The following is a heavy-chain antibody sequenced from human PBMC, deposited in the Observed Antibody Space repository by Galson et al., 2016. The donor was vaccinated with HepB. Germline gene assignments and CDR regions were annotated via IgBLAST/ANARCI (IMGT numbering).Heavy chain of an antibody. D-gene: IGHD6-13*01. J-gene: IGHJ3*01. Sequence: SLRLSCAASGFTFSGYQMNWIRQAPGKGLEWVSYINIGGAYTNYVDSVKGRFTISRDNAKNSLYLQMNSLRAGDTAIYYCARDLRKGQLGAFDVWGQGTLVRVSS. V-gene: IGHV3-11*06. CDR1: GFTFSGYQ. CDR3: ARDLRKGQLGAFDV. CDR2: INIGGAYT.